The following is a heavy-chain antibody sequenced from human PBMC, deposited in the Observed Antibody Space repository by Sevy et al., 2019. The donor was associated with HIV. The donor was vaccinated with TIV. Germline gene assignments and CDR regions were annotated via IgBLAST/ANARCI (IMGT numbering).Heavy chain of an antibody. J-gene: IGHJ4*02. CDR3: ARIFCGGDCYPAW. CDR2: ISSSGSSI. V-gene: IGHV3-21*05. CDR1: GFTFSSYD. D-gene: IGHD2-21*01. Sequence: GSLRLSCTASGFTFSSYDMNWVRQAPGKGLEWVSKISSSGSSIYYADSVKGRFTISRDNAKNSLYLQMNSLRAEDTAVYYCARIFCGGDCYPAWWGQGTLVTVSS.